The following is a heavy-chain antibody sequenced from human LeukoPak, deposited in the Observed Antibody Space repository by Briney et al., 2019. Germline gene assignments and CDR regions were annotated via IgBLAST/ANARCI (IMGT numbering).Heavy chain of an antibody. D-gene: IGHD5-24*01. CDR2: ISYDGSNK. Sequence: GGSLRLSCAASGFTFDDYGMSWVRQAPGKGLEWVAVISYDGSNKYYADSVKGRFTISRDNSKSTLYLQMNSLRTEDTAVYYCARDRRDGYPNYYYYYMDVWGKGTTVTVSS. CDR1: GFTFDDYG. CDR3: ARDRRDGYPNYYYYYMDV. J-gene: IGHJ6*03. V-gene: IGHV3-30*03.